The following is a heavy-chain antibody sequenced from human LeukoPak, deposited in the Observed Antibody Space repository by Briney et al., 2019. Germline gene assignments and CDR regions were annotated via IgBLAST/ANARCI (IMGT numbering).Heavy chain of an antibody. D-gene: IGHD3-16*01. CDR3: AKDPALGDGWYFDL. V-gene: IGHV3-23*01. Sequence: GGSLRLSCAASGFTFSSYAMSWVRQAPGKGLEWVSAISGSGGSTYYAGSVKGRFTISRDNSKNTLYLQMNSLRAEDTAVYYCAKDPALGDGWYFDLWGRGTLVTVSS. J-gene: IGHJ2*01. CDR2: ISGSGGST. CDR1: GFTFSSYA.